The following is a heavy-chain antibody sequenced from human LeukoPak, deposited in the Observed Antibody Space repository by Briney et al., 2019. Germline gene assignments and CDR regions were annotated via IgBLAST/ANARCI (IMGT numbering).Heavy chain of an antibody. CDR3: ARDHNYAFDN. V-gene: IGHV3-48*04. CDR1: GFTFSDYS. CDR2: VGISSGNT. D-gene: IGHD1-1*01. J-gene: IGHJ4*02. Sequence: PGGSLRLSCAASGFTFSDYSMNWVRQAPGKGLEWISYVGISSGNTKYADSVKGRFIISGDNARNSLYLQMSSLRVEDTAVYYCARDHNYAFDNWGQGTLVTVSS.